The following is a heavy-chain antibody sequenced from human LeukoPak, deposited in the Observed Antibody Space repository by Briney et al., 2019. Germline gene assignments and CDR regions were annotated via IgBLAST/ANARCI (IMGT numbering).Heavy chain of an antibody. CDR2: IYSGGST. Sequence: GGSLRLSCAASGFIVSSNYMSWVRQAPGKGLEWASVIYSGGSTYYADSVKGRFTISRDNSKNALDLQMNSLRAEDTAVYYCAKDRYYYISGSAGSYTIEYWGRGTLVTVSS. J-gene: IGHJ4*02. D-gene: IGHD3-22*01. CDR3: AKDRYYYISGSAGSYTIEY. V-gene: IGHV3-53*01. CDR1: GFIVSSNY.